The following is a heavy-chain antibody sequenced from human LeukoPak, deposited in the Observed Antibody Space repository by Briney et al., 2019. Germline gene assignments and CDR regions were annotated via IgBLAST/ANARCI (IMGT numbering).Heavy chain of an antibody. J-gene: IGHJ5*02. D-gene: IGHD6-19*01. Sequence: ASVKVSCKASGYTFTSYAMNWVRQAPGQGLEWMGWINTNTGNPTYAQGFTGRFVFSLDTSVSTAYLQISSLKAEDTAVYYCARDLPPHRIAVAPAWGQGTLVTVSS. V-gene: IGHV7-4-1*02. CDR3: ARDLPPHRIAVAPA. CDR2: INTNTGNP. CDR1: GYTFTSYA.